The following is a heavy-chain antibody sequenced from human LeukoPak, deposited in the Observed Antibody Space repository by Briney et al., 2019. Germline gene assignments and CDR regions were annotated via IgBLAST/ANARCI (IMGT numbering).Heavy chain of an antibody. Sequence: SVKVSCKAAGGTFRTYGITWVRQAPGQGLEWMGGIIPIFGTANYAQKFQGRVTITTDESTSTAYMELSSLRSEDTAVYYCARDRNVVVPAATENWFDPWGQGTLVTVSS. CDR3: ARDRNVVVPAATENWFDP. CDR1: GGTFRTYG. CDR2: IIPIFGTA. D-gene: IGHD2-2*01. J-gene: IGHJ5*02. V-gene: IGHV1-69*05.